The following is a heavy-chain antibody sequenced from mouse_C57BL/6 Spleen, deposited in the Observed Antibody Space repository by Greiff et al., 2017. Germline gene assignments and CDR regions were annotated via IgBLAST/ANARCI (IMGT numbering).Heavy chain of an antibody. CDR3: ATADYGDWYFDV. D-gene: IGHD2-4*01. J-gene: IGHJ1*03. Sequence: VQLQQSGAELVRPGASVKLSCTASGFNINDYYMHWVKQRPEQGLEWIGRIDPEDGDTEYAPKFQGKATMTADTSSNTAYLQLSSLTSEDTAVYYCATADYGDWYFDVWGTGTTVTVSS. CDR1: GFNINDYY. CDR2: IDPEDGDT. V-gene: IGHV14-1*01.